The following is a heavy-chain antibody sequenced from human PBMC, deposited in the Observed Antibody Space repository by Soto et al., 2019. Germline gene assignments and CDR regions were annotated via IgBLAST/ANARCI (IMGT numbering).Heavy chain of an antibody. CDR3: ARNCGVAGTGLDWFDP. D-gene: IGHD6-19*01. CDR2: IWYDGSNK. Sequence: QVQLVESGGGVVQPGRSLRLSCAASGFTFSSYGMHWVRQAPGKGLEWVAVIWYDGSNKYYADSVKGRFTISRDNSKNTLYLQMNSLRAEDTAVYYCARNCGVAGTGLDWFDPWGQGTLVTVSS. V-gene: IGHV3-33*01. J-gene: IGHJ5*02. CDR1: GFTFSSYG.